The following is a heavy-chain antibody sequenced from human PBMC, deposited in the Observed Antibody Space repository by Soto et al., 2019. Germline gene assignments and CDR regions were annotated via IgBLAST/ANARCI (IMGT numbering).Heavy chain of an antibody. V-gene: IGHV4-34*01. CDR1: GGSFSGYY. CDR2: INHSGST. Sequence: QVQLQQWGAGLLKPSETLSLTCAVYGGSFSGYYWSWIRQPPGKGLEWIGEINHSGSTNYNPSLNNRVTLSVDTSKNQCSLKLRSVTAADMAVYYCARATRVTFGGVIVPTPDYWGQATLVTVSS. J-gene: IGHJ4*02. CDR3: ARATRVTFGGVIVPTPDY. D-gene: IGHD3-16*02.